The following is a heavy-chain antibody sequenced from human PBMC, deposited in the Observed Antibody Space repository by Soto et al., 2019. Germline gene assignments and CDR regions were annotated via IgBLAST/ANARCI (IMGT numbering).Heavy chain of an antibody. Sequence: SVKVSCKASGGTFSSYTISWVRQAPGQGLEWMGRIIPILGIANYAQKFQGRVTITADKSTSTAYMELSSLRSEDTVVYYCARGFSDSSGSIDYWGQGTLVTVSS. CDR2: IIPILGIA. V-gene: IGHV1-69*02. CDR1: GGTFSSYT. CDR3: ARGFSDSSGSIDY. D-gene: IGHD3-22*01. J-gene: IGHJ4*02.